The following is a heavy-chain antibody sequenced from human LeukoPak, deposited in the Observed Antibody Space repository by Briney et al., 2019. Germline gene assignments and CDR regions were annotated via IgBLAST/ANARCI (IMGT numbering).Heavy chain of an antibody. CDR2: IYYSGST. Sequence: SETLSFTCTVSGGSISSSSYYWGWIRQPPGKGLEWIGSIYYSGSTYYNPSLKSRVTISVDTSKNQFSLKLSSVTAADTAVYYCARDFDWFNWGQGTLVTVSS. V-gene: IGHV4-39*02. D-gene: IGHD3-9*01. J-gene: IGHJ4*02. CDR1: GGSISSSSYY. CDR3: ARDFDWFN.